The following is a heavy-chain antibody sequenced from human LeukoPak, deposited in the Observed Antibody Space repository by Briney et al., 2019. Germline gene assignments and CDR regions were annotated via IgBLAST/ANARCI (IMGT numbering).Heavy chain of an antibody. D-gene: IGHD2/OR15-2a*01. CDR3: SSQPAVIDLDL. Sequence: PGGSLRLSCAASGFTFSNYWMTWVRQAPGKGLEWVANIKPDGSKKSYVDSVKGRFTVSRDNAKNSLSPQMDSLRVEDTAVYYCSSQPAVIDLDLWGQGTLVTVSS. CDR1: GFTFSNYW. V-gene: IGHV3-7*01. CDR2: IKPDGSKK. J-gene: IGHJ5*02.